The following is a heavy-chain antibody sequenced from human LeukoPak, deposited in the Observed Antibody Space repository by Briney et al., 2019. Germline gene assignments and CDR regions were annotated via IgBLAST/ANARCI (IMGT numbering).Heavy chain of an antibody. CDR2: MNPNSGNT. CDR1: GYTFTSYD. V-gene: IGHV1-8*01. Sequence: GASVKVSCKASGYTFTSYDINWVRQATGQGLEWMGWMNPNSGNTGYAQKFQGRVTMTRNTSISTAYMELSSLRSEDTAVYYCARGIWFGELLLYYYYGMDVWGQGTTVTVSS. J-gene: IGHJ6*02. D-gene: IGHD3-10*01. CDR3: ARGIWFGELLLYYYYGMDV.